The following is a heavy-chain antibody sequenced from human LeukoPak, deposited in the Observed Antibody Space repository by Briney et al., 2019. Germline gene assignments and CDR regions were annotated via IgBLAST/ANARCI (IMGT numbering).Heavy chain of an antibody. Sequence: ASVTVSSKASGYTFTDYYMHWVRQAPGQGREWIGWINPHSGDTHYAERFQGRVTMTRDTSISTAYMDLSRLGSDDTAVYYCARGSALRQTTGTTFDYWGQGTLVTVSS. CDR1: GYTFTDYY. V-gene: IGHV1-2*02. CDR2: INPHSGDT. D-gene: IGHD4-17*01. CDR3: ARGSALRQTTGTTFDY. J-gene: IGHJ4*02.